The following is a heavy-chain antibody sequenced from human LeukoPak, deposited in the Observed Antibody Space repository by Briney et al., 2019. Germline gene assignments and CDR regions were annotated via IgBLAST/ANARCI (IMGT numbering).Heavy chain of an antibody. J-gene: IGHJ5*02. V-gene: IGHV3-30*18. CDR1: GFTFSSYG. D-gene: IGHD6-19*01. CDR2: ISYDGSNK. Sequence: GRSLRLSCAASGFTFSSYGMHWVRQAPGKGLEWVAVISYDGSNKYYADSVKGRFTISRDNSKNTLYLQMNSLRAEDTAVYYCAKEELSGWWGVNWFDPWGQGTLVTVSS. CDR3: AKEELSGWWGVNWFDP.